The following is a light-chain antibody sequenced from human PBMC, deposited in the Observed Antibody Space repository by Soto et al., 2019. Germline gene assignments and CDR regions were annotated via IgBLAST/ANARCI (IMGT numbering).Light chain of an antibody. V-gene: IGLV2-14*03. CDR2: DVT. J-gene: IGLJ2*01. CDR3: TSDTSSNTLDVV. CDR1: STDVGSYNY. Sequence: QSALTQPASVSGSPGQSITISCTGTSTDVGSYNYVSWYQQHPGKAPKLLIYDVTNRPSGVSNRFSGSKSGNTASLTISGLQAEDEAAYYCTSDTSSNTLDVVFCGGTKVTVL.